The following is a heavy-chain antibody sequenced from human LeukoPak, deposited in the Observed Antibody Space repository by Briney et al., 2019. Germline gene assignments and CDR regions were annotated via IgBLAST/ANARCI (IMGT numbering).Heavy chain of an antibody. J-gene: IGHJ4*02. CDR3: ARGDDYGGLFDY. V-gene: IGHV4-34*01. CDR1: GGSFSGYY. D-gene: IGHD4-23*01. CDR2: INHSGST. Sequence: SETLSLTCAVYGGSFSGYYWSWIRQPPGKGLEWIGEINHSGSTNCKPSLKSRVTISVDTFKNQFSLKLSSVTAADTAVYYCARGDDYGGLFDYWGQGTLVTVSS.